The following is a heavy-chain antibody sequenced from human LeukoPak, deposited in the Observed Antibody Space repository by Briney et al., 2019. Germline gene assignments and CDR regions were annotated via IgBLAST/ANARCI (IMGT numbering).Heavy chain of an antibody. CDR3: ARDELSLLEVIDY. Sequence: PGGSLRLSCAASGFSFSDYYMSWIRQAPGKGLEWISFTTTSGSTKYYADSVKGRFTISRDNARNSLYLQMNSLRAEDTAVYYCARDELSLLEVIDYWGQGTPVTVSS. D-gene: IGHD3-16*02. V-gene: IGHV3-11*04. CDR2: TTTSGSTK. CDR1: GFSFSDYY. J-gene: IGHJ4*02.